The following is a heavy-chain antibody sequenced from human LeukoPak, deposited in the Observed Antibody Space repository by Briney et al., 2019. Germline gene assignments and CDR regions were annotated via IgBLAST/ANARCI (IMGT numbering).Heavy chain of an antibody. CDR3: ARDQAAAGYSDY. CDR1: GFTFSSYA. CDR2: ISYDGSNK. D-gene: IGHD6-13*01. J-gene: IGHJ4*02. Sequence: PGRSLRLSCAASGFTFSSYAMHWVRQAPGKGLEWVAVISYDGSNKYYADSVKGRFTISRDNSKNTLYLQMNSLRAEDTAVYYCARDQAAAGYSDYWGQGTLVTVSS. V-gene: IGHV3-30-3*01.